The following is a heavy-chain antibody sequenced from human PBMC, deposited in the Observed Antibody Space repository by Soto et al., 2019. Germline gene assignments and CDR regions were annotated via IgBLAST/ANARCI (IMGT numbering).Heavy chain of an antibody. CDR1: GFTFDDYA. CDR3: AKDYDSSGTADDAFDI. J-gene: IGHJ3*02. Sequence: EVQLVESGGGLVQPGRSLRLSCAASGFTFDDYAMHWVRQAPGKGLEWVSGISWNSGSIGYAESVKGRFTISRDNAKNSLYLQMNSLRAEDTALYYCAKDYDSSGTADDAFDIWGQGTMVTVSS. V-gene: IGHV3-9*01. CDR2: ISWNSGSI. D-gene: IGHD6-19*01.